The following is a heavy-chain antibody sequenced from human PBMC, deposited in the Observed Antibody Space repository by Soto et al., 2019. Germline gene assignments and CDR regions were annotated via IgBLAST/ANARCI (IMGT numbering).Heavy chain of an antibody. CDR1: GGTFSRYA. Sequence: QVQLVQSGAEVKKPGSSVKVSCKASGGTFSRYAISWVRRAPGQGLQWMGGIIPIFGTANYAQKFQDRVTITADEFTSTAYMELSSLRCEDTAVYYCARDREDIVVVPAADWGQGTLVTVSS. CDR2: IIPIFGTA. CDR3: ARDREDIVVVPAAD. D-gene: IGHD2-2*01. J-gene: IGHJ4*02. V-gene: IGHV1-69*01.